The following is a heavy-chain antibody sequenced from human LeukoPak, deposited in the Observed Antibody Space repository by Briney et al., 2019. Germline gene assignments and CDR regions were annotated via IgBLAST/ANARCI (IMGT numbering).Heavy chain of an antibody. CDR2: VPGPADST. D-gene: IGHD5-24*01. J-gene: IGHJ4*02. CDR1: GFTFSSYA. Sequence: GSLRLSCAASGFTFSSYAMSWVRQAPGKGLEWVSAVPGPADSTFYADSVKGRFTISRDNSRNNLYLQMNSLRAEDTAIYYCVKDGFDGIIWGQGTLVTVSS. V-gene: IGHV3-23*01. CDR3: VKDGFDGII.